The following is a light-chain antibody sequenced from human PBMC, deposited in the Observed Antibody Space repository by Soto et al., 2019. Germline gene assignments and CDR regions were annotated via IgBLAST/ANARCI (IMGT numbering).Light chain of an antibody. J-gene: IGLJ3*02. Sequence: QSVLTQPPSVSGAPGQRVTISCTGSSSNIGAGYDVHWYQQLPGTAPKLLIYGNSNRPSGVPDRFSGSKSGTSASLAITGLQAVDEADYYCQSYDSSLSGWVFGGGTKVDRP. CDR2: GNS. V-gene: IGLV1-40*01. CDR3: QSYDSSLSGWV. CDR1: SSNIGAGYD.